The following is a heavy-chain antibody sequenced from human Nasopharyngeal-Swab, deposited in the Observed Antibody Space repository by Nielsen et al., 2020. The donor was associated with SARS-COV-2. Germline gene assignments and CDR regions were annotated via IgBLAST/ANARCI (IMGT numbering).Heavy chain of an antibody. D-gene: IGHD3-10*01. CDR2: IIPIFGTA. J-gene: IGHJ4*02. Sequence: WVRQAPGQGLEWMGGIIPIFGTANYAQKFQGRVTITADESTSTAYMELSSLRSEDTAVYYCARGAEYGPGPDYWGQGTLVTVSS. CDR3: ARGAEYGPGPDY. V-gene: IGHV1-69*01.